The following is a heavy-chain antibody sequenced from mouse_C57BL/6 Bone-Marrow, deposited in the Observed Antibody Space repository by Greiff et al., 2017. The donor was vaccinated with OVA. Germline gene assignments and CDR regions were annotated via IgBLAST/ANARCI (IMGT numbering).Heavy chain of an antibody. V-gene: IGHV1-81*01. J-gene: IGHJ2*01. Sequence: VQLQQSGAELARPGASVKLSCKASGYTFTSYGISWVKQRTGQGLEWIGEIYPRSGNTYYNEKFKGKATLTADKSSSTAYMELRSLTSEDSAVYFCARRGYYDYDRGFDYWGQGTTLTVSS. CDR2: IYPRSGNT. CDR1: GYTFTSYG. CDR3: ARRGYYDYDRGFDY. D-gene: IGHD2-4*01.